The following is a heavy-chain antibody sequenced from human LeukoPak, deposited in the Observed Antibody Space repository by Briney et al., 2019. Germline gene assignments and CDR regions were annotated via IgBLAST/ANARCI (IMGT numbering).Heavy chain of an antibody. J-gene: IGHJ3*02. D-gene: IGHD4/OR15-4a*01. CDR3: AKVSLNMVNDAFDI. CDR1: GFIFSSYG. V-gene: IGHV3-30*02. Sequence: GGSLRLSCAASGFIFSSYGMHWVRQVPDKGLEWVTFIRYDGSRKYYADSVKGRFAISRDNSKNTLYLQMNSLRAEDTAMYYCAKVSLNMVNDAFDIWGQGTMVSVSS. CDR2: IRYDGSRK.